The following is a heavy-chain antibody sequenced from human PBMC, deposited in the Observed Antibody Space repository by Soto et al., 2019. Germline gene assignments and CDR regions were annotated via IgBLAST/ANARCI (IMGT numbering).Heavy chain of an antibody. CDR2: IYYSGST. CDR1: GGPISSGDYY. V-gene: IGHV4-30-4*01. CDR3: VRVNGPSLPVAGPYFDY. J-gene: IGHJ4*02. D-gene: IGHD6-19*01. Sequence: PSETLSLTCTVSGGPISSGDYYWSWIRQPPGKGLEWIGYIYYSGSTYYNPSLKSRVTISVDTSKNQFSLKLSSVTAADTAVYYCVRVNGPSLPVAGPYFDYWGQGTLVTDSS.